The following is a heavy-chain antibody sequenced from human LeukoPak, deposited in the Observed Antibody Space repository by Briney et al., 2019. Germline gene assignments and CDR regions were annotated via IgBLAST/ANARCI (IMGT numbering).Heavy chain of an antibody. CDR1: GGTFSSYA. CDR3: ARGGLTGDQDYYYYLYMDV. D-gene: IGHD7-27*01. J-gene: IGHJ6*03. V-gene: IGHV1-18*01. CDR2: ISASNGNT. Sequence: ASVKVSCKASGGTFSSYAISWVRQAPGQGLEWMGWISASNGNTNYAQKLQGRVTMTTDTSMSTAYMELRSLRSDDTAVYYCARGGLTGDQDYYYYLYMDVWGKGTTVTVSS.